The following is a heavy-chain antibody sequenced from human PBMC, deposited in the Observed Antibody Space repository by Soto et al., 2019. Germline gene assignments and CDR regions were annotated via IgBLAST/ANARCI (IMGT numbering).Heavy chain of an antibody. CDR2: IYYSGST. V-gene: IGHV4-61*01. Sequence: VLSQESGPGLVKPSETLSLTCTVSGGSVTSTNYYWSWIRQPPGKGLEWIGYIYYSGSTNYNPSLKSRVTISVDTSKHQISLKLNSVTAADTAVYYCARDQGIAVAVFDYWGQGTLVTVSS. D-gene: IGHD6-19*01. CDR1: GGSVTSTNYY. J-gene: IGHJ4*02. CDR3: ARDQGIAVAVFDY.